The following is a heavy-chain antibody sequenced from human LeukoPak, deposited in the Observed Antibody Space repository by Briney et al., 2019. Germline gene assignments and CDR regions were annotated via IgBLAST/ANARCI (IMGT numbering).Heavy chain of an antibody. Sequence: SETLSLTCTVSGGSISSYYWSWIRQPAGKGLEWIGRIYTSGSTNYNPSLKSRVTMSVDTSKNQFSLKLSSVTAADTAVYYCASPAMAYSALHLDAFDIWGQGTMVTVSS. CDR2: IYTSGST. D-gene: IGHD5-18*01. CDR3: ASPAMAYSALHLDAFDI. J-gene: IGHJ3*02. V-gene: IGHV4-4*07. CDR1: GGSISSYY.